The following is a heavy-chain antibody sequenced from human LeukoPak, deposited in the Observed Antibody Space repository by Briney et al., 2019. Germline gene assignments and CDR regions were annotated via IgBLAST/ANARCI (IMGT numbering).Heavy chain of an antibody. CDR1: GFTFSASP. CDR3: TRLDCSGSSCANDY. D-gene: IGHD2-15*01. J-gene: IGHJ4*02. CDR2: ITGTHAT. Sequence: GGSLRLSCAASGFTFSASPMHWVRQASGKGLEWVGRITGTHATAYSATVKGRFTISRDDSKNTAYLQMNSLKTEDTAVYYCTRLDCSGSSCANDYWGQGTLVTVSS. V-gene: IGHV3-73*01.